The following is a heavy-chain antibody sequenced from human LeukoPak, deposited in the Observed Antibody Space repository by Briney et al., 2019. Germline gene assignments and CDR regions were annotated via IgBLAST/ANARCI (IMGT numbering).Heavy chain of an antibody. D-gene: IGHD1-26*01. CDR3: AKVPLGGSYYQYPLDY. CDR1: GFTFDDYA. Sequence: GGSLRLSCAASGFTFDDYAMHWVRQAPGKGLEWVSGISWNSGSIGYADSVKGRFTISRDNAKNSLYLQMNSLRAEDTALYYCAKVPLGGSYYQYPLDYWGQGTLVTVSS. CDR2: ISWNSGSI. J-gene: IGHJ4*02. V-gene: IGHV3-9*01.